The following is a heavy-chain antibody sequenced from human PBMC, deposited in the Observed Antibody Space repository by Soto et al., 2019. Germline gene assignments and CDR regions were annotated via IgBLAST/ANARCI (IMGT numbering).Heavy chain of an antibody. V-gene: IGHV1-3*01. Sequence: ASVEVSCKASGYTFTSYAIHWVRQAPGQRLEWMGWINAGNGKTKYSQKFQGRVTITRDTSASTAYMELSSLRSEDTAVYYCARGGRYNWNFPDNWFDSWRQGPMITVYS. J-gene: IGHJ5*01. D-gene: IGHD1-7*01. CDR1: GYTFTSYA. CDR2: INAGNGKT. CDR3: ARGGRYNWNFPDNWFDS.